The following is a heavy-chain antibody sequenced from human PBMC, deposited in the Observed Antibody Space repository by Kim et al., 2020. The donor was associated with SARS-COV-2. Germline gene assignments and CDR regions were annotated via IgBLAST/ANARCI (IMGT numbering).Heavy chain of an antibody. D-gene: IGHD2-2*01. J-gene: IGHJ3*02. Sequence: SGTLSLTCTVSGGSISSSSYYWGWIRQPPGKGLEWIGSIYYSGSTYYNPSLKSRVTISVDTSKNQFSLKLSSVTAADTAVYYCARQEVVVVPAAMYAFDIWGQGTMVTVSS. CDR2: IYYSGST. V-gene: IGHV4-39*01. CDR1: GGSISSSSYY. CDR3: ARQEVVVVPAAMYAFDI.